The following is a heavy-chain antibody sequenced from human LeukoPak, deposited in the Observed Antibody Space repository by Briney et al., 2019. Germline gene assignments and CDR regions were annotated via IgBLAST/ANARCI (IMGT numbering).Heavy chain of an antibody. CDR2: IIPIFGTA. V-gene: IGHV1-69*06. CDR1: GGTFSSYA. CDR3: AAMVRGVNPFDY. J-gene: IGHJ4*02. D-gene: IGHD3-10*01. Sequence: GASVKVSYKAPGGTFSSYAISWVRQAPGQGLEWMGGIIPIFGTANYAQKFQGRVTITADKSTSTAYMELSSLRSEDTAVYYCAAMVRGVNPFDYWGQGTLVTVSS.